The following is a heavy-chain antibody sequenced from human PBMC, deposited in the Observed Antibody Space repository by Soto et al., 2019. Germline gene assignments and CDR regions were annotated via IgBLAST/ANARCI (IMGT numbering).Heavy chain of an antibody. Sequence: PATLSRTCHLSSLSIRSYYWSWVRPPPGKGLEWIGEIYHSGSTNYNPSLKSRVTISLDKSKNQFSLKLTSVTAADSAVYYCARDDHIVVVPTSLGAMDVWGQGNKVTCSS. CDR1: SLSIRSYY. J-gene: IGHJ6*02. D-gene: IGHD2-2*01. CDR2: IYHSGST. CDR3: ARDDHIVVVPTSLGAMDV. V-gene: IGHV4-4*03.